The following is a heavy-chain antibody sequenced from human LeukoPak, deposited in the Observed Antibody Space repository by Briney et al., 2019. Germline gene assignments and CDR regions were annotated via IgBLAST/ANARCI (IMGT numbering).Heavy chain of an antibody. CDR3: ARGRFTFGGVFDY. D-gene: IGHD3-16*01. CDR2: ISSSSSTI. J-gene: IGHJ4*02. Sequence: GGSLRLSCAAPGFTFSSYSMNWVRQAPGKGLEWVSYISSSSSTIYYADSVRGRFTISRGNAKNSLYLQMNSLRAEDTAVYYCARGRFTFGGVFDYWGQGTLVTVSS. CDR1: GFTFSSYS. V-gene: IGHV3-48*01.